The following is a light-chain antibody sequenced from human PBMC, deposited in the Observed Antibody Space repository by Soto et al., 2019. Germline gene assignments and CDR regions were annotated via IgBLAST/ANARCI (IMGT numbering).Light chain of an antibody. CDR2: SDT. J-gene: IGLJ2*01. CDR1: TSNIGAGFD. CDR3: QSYVTGVSGSI. V-gene: IGLV1-40*01. Sequence: QSVLTQPPSVSGAPGQRLTISCSGSTSNIGAGFDVHWYQQFPGAAPTLLIYSDTSRPSGVPSRFSASKSGTSASLTITGLRTEDEADYYCQSYVTGVSGSIFGGGTQLTVL.